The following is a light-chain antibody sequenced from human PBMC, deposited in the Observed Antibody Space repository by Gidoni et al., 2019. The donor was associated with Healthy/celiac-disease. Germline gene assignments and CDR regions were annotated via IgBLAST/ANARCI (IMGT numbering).Light chain of an antibody. CDR2: LGA. CDR3: MQDLQTPGT. Sequence: DSVMTQSPLSLPVTPGEPASISCRSSQSLLHSNGYNYLDWYLQKPGQSPQLLIYLGANRASGVPDRFSGSGSGTDFTLKSSRVEAEDVGVYYCMQDLQTPGTFGQGTKVEIK. J-gene: IGKJ1*01. V-gene: IGKV2-28*01. CDR1: QSLLHSNGYNY.